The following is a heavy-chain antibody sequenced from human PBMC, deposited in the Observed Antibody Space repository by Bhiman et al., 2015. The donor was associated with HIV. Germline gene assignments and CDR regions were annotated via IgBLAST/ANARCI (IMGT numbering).Heavy chain of an antibody. CDR2: ISDDESDK. Sequence: VQLVESGGGVVQPGKSLRLSCAASGFTFNNYAMHWIRQAPGKGLEWVAVISDDESDKNYADSVKGRFTISRDTSKKLMYLQMNSLRADDTAVYYCARGRYFNYASVNAPPQYWGQGTLVTVSS. CDR3: ARGRYFNYASVNAPPQY. CDR1: GFTFNNYA. D-gene: IGHD3-9*01. V-gene: IGHV3-30*04. J-gene: IGHJ4*02.